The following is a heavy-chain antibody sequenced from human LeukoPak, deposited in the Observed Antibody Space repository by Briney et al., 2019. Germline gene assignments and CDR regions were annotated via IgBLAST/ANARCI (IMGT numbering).Heavy chain of an antibody. Sequence: GGSLRLSCAASGFTFSDYYVSWLRQAPGKGLEWLLYISSSGSTIYYADSVKGRFTISRDNAKNSLYVQMNSLRAEDRAVYCCERHYYCMDVWGQGTTVTVSS. CDR2: ISSSGSTI. V-gene: IGHV3-11*01. CDR1: GFTFSDYY. CDR3: ERHYYCMDV. J-gene: IGHJ6*02.